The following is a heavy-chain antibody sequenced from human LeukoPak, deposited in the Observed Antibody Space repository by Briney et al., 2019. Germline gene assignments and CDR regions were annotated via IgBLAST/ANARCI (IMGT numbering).Heavy chain of an antibody. CDR3: ARDPYSGSYSPAVYYYYMDV. D-gene: IGHD1-26*01. J-gene: IGHJ6*03. CDR2: IEQDGSEK. Sequence: GGSLRLSCAASGFTFYSYGMGWVRQAPGKGLEWVANIEQDGSEKYHSDSVKGRFTISRDNAKNSLYLQMDSLRAEDTAVYYCARDPYSGSYSPAVYYYYMDVWGKGTTVTVSS. V-gene: IGHV3-7*01. CDR1: GFTFYSYG.